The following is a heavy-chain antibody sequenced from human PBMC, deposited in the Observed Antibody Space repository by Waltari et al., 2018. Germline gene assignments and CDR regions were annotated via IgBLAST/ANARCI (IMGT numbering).Heavy chain of an antibody. Sequence: EVQLVESGGGLVQPGGSLRLSCVVSEFTFSRYWMTWVCRSSGRGREWVGNINYDGSGKNYADSVRGRFTISRDNAWNSVYLQMNRLRPEDTALYYCATYRWLGYWGQGTLVTVSS. V-gene: IGHV3-7*03. CDR2: INYDGSGK. CDR1: EFTFSRYW. D-gene: IGHD3-10*01. J-gene: IGHJ4*02. CDR3: ATYRWLGY.